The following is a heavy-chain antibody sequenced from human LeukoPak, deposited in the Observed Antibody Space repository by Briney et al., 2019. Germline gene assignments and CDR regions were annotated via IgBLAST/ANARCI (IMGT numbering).Heavy chain of an antibody. J-gene: IGHJ4*02. CDR2: IYYSGST. D-gene: IGHD3-10*01. Sequence: PSETLSLTCTVSGGSISSYNWNWLRQPPGKGLEWIGYIYYSGSTNYNPSLKSRVTISVDTSKNQFSLKLSSVTAADTAVYYCARGPYGSDYWGRGTLVTVSS. CDR1: GGSISSYN. CDR3: ARGPYGSDY. V-gene: IGHV4-59*01.